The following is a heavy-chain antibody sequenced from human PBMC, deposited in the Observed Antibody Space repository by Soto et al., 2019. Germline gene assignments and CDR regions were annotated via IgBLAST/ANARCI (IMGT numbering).Heavy chain of an antibody. V-gene: IGHV1-69*06. CDR1: GGTFSSYA. CDR2: IIPIFGTA. CDR3: AREGSSSWYVHFDY. D-gene: IGHD6-13*01. Sequence: QVQLVQSGAEVKKPGSSVKVSCKASGGTFSSYAISWVRQAPVQGLEWMGGIIPIFGTAHYAQKFQGRVTITADKSTSTAYMELSSLRSEDTAVYYCAREGSSSWYVHFDYWGQGTLVTVSS. J-gene: IGHJ4*02.